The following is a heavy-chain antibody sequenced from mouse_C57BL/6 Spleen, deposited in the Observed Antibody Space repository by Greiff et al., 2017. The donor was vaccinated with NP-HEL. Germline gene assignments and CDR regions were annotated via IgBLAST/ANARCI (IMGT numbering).Heavy chain of an antibody. D-gene: IGHD2-5*01. J-gene: IGHJ2*01. CDR2: IDPSDSYT. CDR1: GYTFTSYW. CDR3: ARSAAYYSNYGLFDY. Sequence: QVQLQQPGAELVKPGASVKLSCKASGYTFTSYWMQWVKQRPGQGLEWIGEIDPSDSYTNYNQKFKGKATLTVDTSSSTAYMQLSSLTSEDSAVYYCARSAAYYSNYGLFDYWGQGTTLTVSS. V-gene: IGHV1-50*01.